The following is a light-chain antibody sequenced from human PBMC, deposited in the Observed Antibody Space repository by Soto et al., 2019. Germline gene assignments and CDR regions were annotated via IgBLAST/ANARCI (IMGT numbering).Light chain of an antibody. Sequence: DIQMTQSPSTLSGSVGDRVTITCRASQTISSWLAWYQQKPGKAPKLLIYKASTLKSGVPSRFSGSGSVTEFTLTISSLQPHDFATYYCQQYDSDLWTFGQGTKVDI. CDR3: QQYDSDLWT. J-gene: IGKJ1*01. V-gene: IGKV1-5*03. CDR2: KAS. CDR1: QTISSW.